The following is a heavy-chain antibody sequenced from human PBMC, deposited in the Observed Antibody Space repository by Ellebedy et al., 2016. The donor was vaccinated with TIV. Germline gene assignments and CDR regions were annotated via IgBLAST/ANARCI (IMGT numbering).Heavy chain of an antibody. Sequence: GGSLRLXXAASGFTVSSNYMSWVRQAPGKGLEWVSVIYSGGSTYYADSVKGRFTISRDNSKNTLYLQMNSLRAEDTAVYYCARSRILELPDYWGQGTLVTVSS. V-gene: IGHV3-66*01. J-gene: IGHJ4*02. CDR1: GFTVSSNY. CDR2: IYSGGST. CDR3: ARSRILELPDY. D-gene: IGHD1-7*01.